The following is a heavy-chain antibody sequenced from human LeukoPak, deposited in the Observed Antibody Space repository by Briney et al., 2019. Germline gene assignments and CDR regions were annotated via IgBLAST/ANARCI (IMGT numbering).Heavy chain of an antibody. CDR1: GGSISNYY. V-gene: IGHV4-59*01. D-gene: IGHD1-26*01. Sequence: SETLSLTCTVSGGSISNYYWSWIRRPPGKGLEWIGYIYYSGNTDYNPSLESRVTVSVDTSKNQFSLKLSSVTAADTAVYYCAREIWYSGFFDYWGSGTLVTVSS. CDR2: IYYSGNT. J-gene: IGHJ4*02. CDR3: AREIWYSGFFDY.